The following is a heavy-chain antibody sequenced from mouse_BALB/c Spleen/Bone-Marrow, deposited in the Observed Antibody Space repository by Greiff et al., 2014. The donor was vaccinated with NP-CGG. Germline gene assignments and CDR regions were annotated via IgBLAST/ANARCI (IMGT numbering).Heavy chain of an antibody. CDR1: GFNIKDTN. Sequence: EVQLVESGAELVKPGASVKLSCTASGFNIKDTNMHWVKQRPEQGLEWIGRIDPANGNTKYDPKFQGKATITADTSSNTAYLQLSSLTSEDTAVYFCARAYYGNYPYAMDYWGQGTSVAVSS. D-gene: IGHD2-10*01. V-gene: IGHV14-3*02. J-gene: IGHJ4*01. CDR3: ARAYYGNYPYAMDY. CDR2: IDPANGNT.